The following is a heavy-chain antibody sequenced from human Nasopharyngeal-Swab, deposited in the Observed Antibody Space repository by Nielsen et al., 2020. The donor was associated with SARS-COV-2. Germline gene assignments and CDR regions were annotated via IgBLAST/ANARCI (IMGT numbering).Heavy chain of an antibody. CDR3: AREEWELGRGY. CDR1: GGSISSGDYY. Sequence: SETLSLTCTVSGGSISSGDYYWSWIRQPPGKGLEWIRYIYYSGSTYYNPSLKSRVTISVDTSKNQFSLKLSSVTAADTAVYYCAREEWELGRGYWGQGTLVTVSS. CDR2: IYYSGST. J-gene: IGHJ4*02. V-gene: IGHV4-30-4*01. D-gene: IGHD1-26*01.